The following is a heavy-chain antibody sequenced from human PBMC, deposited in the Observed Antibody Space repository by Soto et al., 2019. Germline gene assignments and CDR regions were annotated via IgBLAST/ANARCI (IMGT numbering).Heavy chain of an antibody. D-gene: IGHD3-22*01. Sequence: SETLSLTCAVYGGSFSGYYWTWIRQPPGKGLEWIGEINHSGSTNYNPSLKSRVAISVDTSKNQFSLKLSSVTAADTAIYYCARSNSGYYKWFDPWGQGTLVTVSS. CDR3: ARSNSGYYKWFDP. J-gene: IGHJ5*02. V-gene: IGHV4-34*01. CDR2: INHSGST. CDR1: GGSFSGYY.